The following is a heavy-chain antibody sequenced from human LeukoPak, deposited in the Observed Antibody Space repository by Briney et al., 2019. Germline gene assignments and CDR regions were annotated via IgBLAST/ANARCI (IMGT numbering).Heavy chain of an antibody. CDR1: GYTFTSYG. CDR2: ISAYNGNT. CDR3: ARDPIAAAGLDVFDI. D-gene: IGHD6-13*01. J-gene: IGHJ3*02. Sequence: ASVKVSCKASGYTFTSYGISWVRQAPGQGLEWMGWISAYNGNTNYAQKLQGRVTMTTDTSTSTAYMELRSLRSDDTAVYYCARDPIAAAGLDVFDIWGQGTMVTVSS. V-gene: IGHV1-18*01.